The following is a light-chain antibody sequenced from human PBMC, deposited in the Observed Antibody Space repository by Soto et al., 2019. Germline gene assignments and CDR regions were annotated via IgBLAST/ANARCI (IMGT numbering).Light chain of an antibody. CDR1: RGVSANY. J-gene: IGKJ5*01. CDR2: GAS. CDR3: QQYGGSPIT. Sequence: ENLLTQSPGTLSLSPGEGATLCCRASRGVSANYLAWYQQKPGQAPTLLIYGASIRAAGIPDRFSGSGSGTAFTLPIRRLEPEDFALYYCQQYGGSPITFGQGTRLEIK. V-gene: IGKV3-20*01.